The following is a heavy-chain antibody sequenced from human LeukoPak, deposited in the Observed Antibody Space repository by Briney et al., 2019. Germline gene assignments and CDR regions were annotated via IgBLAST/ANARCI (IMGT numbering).Heavy chain of an antibody. CDR1: GFTFSSYG. CDR2: ICGTDHKT. Sequence: GGALRLSCAASGFTFSSYGMSWGREAPGKGLECGSGICGTDHKTYYADSVKGRFTISRDSSKNTLYLQMNSLRAEDTAVYYCAKDRHDSSGFTLDSWGQGTLVTVSS. J-gene: IGHJ4*02. CDR3: AKDRHDSSGFTLDS. V-gene: IGHV3-23*01. D-gene: IGHD3-22*01.